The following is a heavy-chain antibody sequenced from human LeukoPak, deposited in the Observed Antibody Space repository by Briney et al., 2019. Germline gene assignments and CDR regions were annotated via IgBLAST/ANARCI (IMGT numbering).Heavy chain of an antibody. D-gene: IGHD2-21*01. CDR1: GFTLSSYW. CDR3: ARVRELIPMDV. CDR2: IKQDGSEK. J-gene: IGHJ6*03. V-gene: IGHV3-7*01. Sequence: GGSLRLSCAASGFTLSSYWMSWVRQAPGKGLEWVANIKQDGSEKYYVDSVKGRFTISRDNAKNSLYLQMNSLRAEDTAVYYCARVRELIPMDVWGKGTTVTVSS.